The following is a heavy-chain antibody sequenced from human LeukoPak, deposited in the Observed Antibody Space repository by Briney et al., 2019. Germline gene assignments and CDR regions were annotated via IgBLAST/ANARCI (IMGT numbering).Heavy chain of an antibody. CDR2: IIPIFGIA. V-gene: IGHV1-69*05. D-gene: IGHD6-25*01. CDR1: GGTFSSYA. Sequence: AASVKVSCKASGGTFSSYAISWVRQAPGQGLEWMGRIIPIFGIANYAQKFQGRVTITTDESTSTAYMELSSLRSEDTAVYYCARGGDGSVQFDYWGQGTLVTVSS. J-gene: IGHJ4*02. CDR3: ARGGDGSVQFDY.